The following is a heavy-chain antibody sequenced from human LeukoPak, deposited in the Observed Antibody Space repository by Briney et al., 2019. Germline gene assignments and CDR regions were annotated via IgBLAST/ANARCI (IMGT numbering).Heavy chain of an antibody. Sequence: RPSETLSLTCTVSGGSISSGDYYWRWIRQPPGKGLEWIGYIYYSGSTYYNPSLKSRVTISVDTSKNQFSLKLSSVTAADTAVYYCARGDYYDSSGYYPGVNYWGQGTLVTVSS. D-gene: IGHD3-22*01. CDR3: ARGDYYDSSGYYPGVNY. CDR1: GGSISSGDYY. J-gene: IGHJ4*02. CDR2: IYYSGST. V-gene: IGHV4-30-4*08.